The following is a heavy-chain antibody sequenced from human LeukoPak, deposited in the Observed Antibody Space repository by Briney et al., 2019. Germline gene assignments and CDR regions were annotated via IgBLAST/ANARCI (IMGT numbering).Heavy chain of an antibody. Sequence: PSETLSLTCTVSGDSISSGNFYWSWIRQPAGKGLEWIGRVHSSGGTDYNPSLESRVTISRDTSKNEFSLKLSSVTAADTAVYYCARGVSQVRGMWFDPWGQGTLVTVSS. D-gene: IGHD3-10*01. V-gene: IGHV4-61*02. CDR1: GDSISSGNFY. CDR3: ARGVSQVRGMWFDP. J-gene: IGHJ5*02. CDR2: VHSSGGT.